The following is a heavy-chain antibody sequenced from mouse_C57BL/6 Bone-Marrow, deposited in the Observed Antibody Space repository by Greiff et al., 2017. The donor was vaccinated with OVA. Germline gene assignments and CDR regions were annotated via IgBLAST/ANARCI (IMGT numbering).Heavy chain of an antibody. CDR2: IWGVGST. CDR3: ASDRGTGAMDY. CDR1: GFSLTSYG. V-gene: IGHV2-6*01. D-gene: IGHD3-3*01. Sequence: VQLVESGPGLVAPSQSLSITCTVSGFSLTSYGVDWVRQSPGKGLEWLGVIWGVGSTNYNSALKSRLSISKDNSKSQVFLKMNSLQTDDTAMYYCASDRGTGAMDYWGQGTSVTVSS. J-gene: IGHJ4*01.